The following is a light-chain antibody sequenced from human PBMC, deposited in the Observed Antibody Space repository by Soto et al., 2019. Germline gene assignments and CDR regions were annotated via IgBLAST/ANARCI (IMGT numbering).Light chain of an antibody. Sequence: EIVLTQSPATLSLSPGERATLSCRASQSVSSYLAWYQQKPGQAPRLLICDASNRATGIPARFSGSGSGTDFTLTIRSLEPEDSAVDYCQQRSNWPPSPTFGGGTKVELK. V-gene: IGKV3-11*01. CDR1: QSVSSY. CDR3: QQRSNWPPSPT. J-gene: IGKJ4*01. CDR2: DAS.